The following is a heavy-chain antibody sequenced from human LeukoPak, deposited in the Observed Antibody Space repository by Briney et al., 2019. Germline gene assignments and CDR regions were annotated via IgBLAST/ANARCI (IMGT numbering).Heavy chain of an antibody. CDR2: IVVGSGNT. V-gene: IGHV1-58*02. CDR1: GFTFTSSA. J-gene: IGHJ5*02. D-gene: IGHD3-16*01. Sequence: GASVKVSCKASGFTFTSSAMQWVRQARGQRLEWIGWIVVGSGNTNYAQKFQERVTITRDMSTSTAYMELSSLRSEDTAVYYCAAVSSGGGLFDPWGQGTLVTVSS. CDR3: AAVSSGGGLFDP.